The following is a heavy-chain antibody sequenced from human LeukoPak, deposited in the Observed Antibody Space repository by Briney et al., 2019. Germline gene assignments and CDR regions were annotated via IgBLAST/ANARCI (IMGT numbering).Heavy chain of an antibody. J-gene: IGHJ5*02. CDR1: GGSISSYY. CDR3: AKGRGCSSTSCYGVGYWFDP. Sequence: PSETLSLTCTVSGGSISSYYWSWVRQAPGKGLEWVSAISGSGGSTYYADSVKGRFTISRDNSKNTLYLQMNSLRAEDTAVYYCAKGRGCSSTSCYGVGYWFDPWGQGTLVTVSS. CDR2: ISGSGGST. V-gene: IGHV3-23*01. D-gene: IGHD2-2*01.